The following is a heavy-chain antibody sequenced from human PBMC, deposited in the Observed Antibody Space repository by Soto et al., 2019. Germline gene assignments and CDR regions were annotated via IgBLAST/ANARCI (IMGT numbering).Heavy chain of an antibody. CDR1: GFTLRSYW. Sequence: GGSLRLSCAASGFTLRSYWMHWVRQAPGGGLVWVSRIDGFGSNTFYADSVKGRFTISRDNAKNTLYLQMNNLSPEDTAVYYCARNLNGYGNWDYWGQGNLVTVSS. D-gene: IGHD1-1*01. CDR3: ARNLNGYGNWDY. CDR2: IDGFGSNT. J-gene: IGHJ4*02. V-gene: IGHV3-74*01.